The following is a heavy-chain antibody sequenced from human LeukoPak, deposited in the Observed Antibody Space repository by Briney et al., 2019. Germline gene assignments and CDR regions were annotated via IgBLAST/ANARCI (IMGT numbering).Heavy chain of an antibody. V-gene: IGHV3-30-3*01. Sequence: PGRSLRLSCAASGFTFSSYAMHWVRQAPGKGLEWVAVISYDGSNKYYADSVKGRFTISRDNSKNTLYLQMNSLRAEDTAVYYCARTVDTAMYYWGQGTLSPSPQ. J-gene: IGHJ4*02. CDR1: GFTFSSYA. D-gene: IGHD5-18*01. CDR2: ISYDGSNK. CDR3: ARTVDTAMYY.